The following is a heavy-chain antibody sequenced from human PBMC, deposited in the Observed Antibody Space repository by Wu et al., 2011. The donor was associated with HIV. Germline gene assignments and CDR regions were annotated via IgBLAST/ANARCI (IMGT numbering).Heavy chain of an antibody. V-gene: IGHV1-69*13. J-gene: IGHJ6*03. CDR1: GYSLNDLS. CDR3: ARDPELEGGYYYYMDV. D-gene: IGHD1-1*01. Sequence: QVQLKQSGAEVKKPGASVKVSCKVSGYSLNDLSMHWVRQAPGQGLEWMGRIIPIFGTANYAQKFQGRVTITADESTSTAYMELSSLRSEDTAVYYCARDPELEGGYYYYMDVWGKGTTVTVSS. CDR2: IIPIFGTA.